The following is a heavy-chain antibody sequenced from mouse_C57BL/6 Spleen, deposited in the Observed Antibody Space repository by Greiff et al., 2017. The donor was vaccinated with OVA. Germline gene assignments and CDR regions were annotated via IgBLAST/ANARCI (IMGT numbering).Heavy chain of an antibody. CDR3: ARAGRGPHFDY. CDR1: GFTFSDYY. D-gene: IGHD3-3*01. J-gene: IGHJ2*01. Sequence: EVKLMESEGGLVQPGSSMKLSCTASGFTFSDYYMAWVRQVPEKGLEWVANINYDGSSTYYLDSLKSRFIISRDNAKNILYLQMSSLKSEDTATYYCARAGRGPHFDYWGQGTTLTVSS. CDR2: INYDGSST. V-gene: IGHV5-16*01.